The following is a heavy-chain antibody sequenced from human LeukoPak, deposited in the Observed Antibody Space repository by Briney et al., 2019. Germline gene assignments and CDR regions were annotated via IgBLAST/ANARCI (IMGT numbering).Heavy chain of an antibody. Sequence: GGSLRLSCVASGFTASSNYMSWVRQAPGKGLEWVSVIYSGGSTYYADSVKGRFTISRDNSKNTLYLQMNSLRAEDTAVYYCARDTRTGYSYGRDAFDIWGQGTMVTVSS. D-gene: IGHD5-18*01. CDR2: IYSGGST. V-gene: IGHV3-53*01. J-gene: IGHJ3*02. CDR3: ARDTRTGYSYGRDAFDI. CDR1: GFTASSNY.